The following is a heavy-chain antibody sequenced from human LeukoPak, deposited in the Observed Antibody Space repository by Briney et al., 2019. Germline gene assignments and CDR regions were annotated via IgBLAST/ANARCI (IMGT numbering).Heavy chain of an antibody. D-gene: IGHD1-26*01. CDR2: IYYSGST. J-gene: IGHJ5*02. V-gene: IGHV4-59*01. Sequence: PSETLSLTCTVSGGSISSYYWSWIRQPPGKGLEWIGYIYYSGSTNYNPSLKSRFTISVDTSKNQLSLQLSSVTAADTAVYYCARDSGSYYVENWFDPWGQGTLVTVSS. CDR3: ARDSGSYYVENWFDP. CDR1: GGSISSYY.